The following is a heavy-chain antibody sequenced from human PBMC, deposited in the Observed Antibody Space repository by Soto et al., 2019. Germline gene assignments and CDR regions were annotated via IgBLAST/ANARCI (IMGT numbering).Heavy chain of an antibody. CDR3: ARAPGIVGATSYYFAY. V-gene: IGHV3-23*01. D-gene: IGHD1-26*01. J-gene: IGHJ4*02. CDR1: GFTFRSYA. CDR2: ISGSGIST. Sequence: PGGSLRLSCAASGFTFRSYAMSWVRQAPGKGLEWVSGISGSGISTHYADSVKGRFTVSRDNAKNSLYLQMNSLRDEDTAVYYCARAPGIVGATSYYFAYWAQGPLSPVPS.